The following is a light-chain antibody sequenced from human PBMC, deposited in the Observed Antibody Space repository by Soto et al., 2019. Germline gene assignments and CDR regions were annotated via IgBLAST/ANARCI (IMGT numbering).Light chain of an antibody. CDR1: QSVSSSY. Sequence: EIVLTQSPGTLYLSPGERATLSCRASQSVSSSYLAWYQQKPGQAPRLLIYGASSRATGIPDRFSGSGSGTDFPLTISRLENEDFAAYYCQQYGSSPPYTFGQGTKLEIK. CDR2: GAS. V-gene: IGKV3-20*01. J-gene: IGKJ2*01. CDR3: QQYGSSPPYT.